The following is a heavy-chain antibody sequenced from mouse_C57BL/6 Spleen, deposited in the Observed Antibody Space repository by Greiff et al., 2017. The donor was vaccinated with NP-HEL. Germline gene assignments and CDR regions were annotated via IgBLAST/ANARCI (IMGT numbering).Heavy chain of an antibody. J-gene: IGHJ4*01. Sequence: EVQLQQSGPELVKPGASVKISCKASGYTFTDYYMNWVKQSHGKSLEWIGDINPNNGGTSYNQKFKGKATLTVDKSSSTAYMELRSLTSEDSAVYYCGREDGSSLYAMDYWGQGTSVTVSS. CDR1: GYTFTDYY. V-gene: IGHV1-26*01. CDR2: INPNNGGT. D-gene: IGHD1-1*01. CDR3: GREDGSSLYAMDY.